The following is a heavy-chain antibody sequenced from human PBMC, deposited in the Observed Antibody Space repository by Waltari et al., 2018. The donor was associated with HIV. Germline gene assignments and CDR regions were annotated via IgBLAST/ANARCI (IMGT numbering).Heavy chain of an antibody. Sequence: EVRLVESGGGLVQPGGSLRLYCAAHGFSSSSLCLTWVRQAPGKGLEWVANIKEDGSEIHYVDSVKGRFTISRDNAKNSLYLQMNSLRAEDTAVYYCARRQQLTDWGQGTLVTVSS. CDR2: IKEDGSEI. CDR3: ARRQQLTD. V-gene: IGHV3-7*01. CDR1: GFSSSSLC. J-gene: IGHJ4*02. D-gene: IGHD6-13*01.